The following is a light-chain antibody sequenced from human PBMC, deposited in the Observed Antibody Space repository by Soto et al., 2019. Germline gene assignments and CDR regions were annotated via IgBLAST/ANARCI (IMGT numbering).Light chain of an antibody. J-gene: IGLJ2*01. CDR1: RSVVGRFNY. CDR2: DVT. V-gene: IGLV2-14*01. CDR3: SSLVGTSILVA. Sequence: QSALTQPACVSRSPGQSITISCTETRSVVGRFNYVSWYQQHPGNPPKLIIFDVTRRPSGVSNRFSGSKYGNAASLTISGLQAEDEAYYYCSSLVGTSILVAFGGGTKLTVL.